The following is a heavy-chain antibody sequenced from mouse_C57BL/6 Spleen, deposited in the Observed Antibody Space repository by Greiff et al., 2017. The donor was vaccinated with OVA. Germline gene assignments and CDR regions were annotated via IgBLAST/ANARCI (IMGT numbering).Heavy chain of an antibody. J-gene: IGHJ2*01. CDR3: ARNLRHYFDY. D-gene: IGHD1-2*01. CDR1: GFTFSDYG. CDR2: ISSGSSTI. V-gene: IGHV5-17*01. Sequence: DVMLVESGGGLVKPGGSLKLSCAASGFTFSDYGMHWVRQAPEKGLEWVAYISSGSSTIYYADTVKGRFTISRDNAKNTLFLQMTSLRSEDTAMYYCARNLRHYFDYWGQGTTLTVSS.